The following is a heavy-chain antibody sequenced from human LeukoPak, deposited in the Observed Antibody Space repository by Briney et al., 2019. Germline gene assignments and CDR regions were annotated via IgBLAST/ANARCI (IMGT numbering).Heavy chain of an antibody. J-gene: IGHJ6*04. V-gene: IGHV3-48*03. CDR2: ISSGGSTI. Sequence: GGSLRLSCAASGFTFSSYEMNWVRQAPGKGLEWVSHISSGGSTIYYADSVKGRFTISRDNAKNSLYLQMNSLRAEDTAVYYCTRDRKEGGWYYGMDVWGKGTTDTVSS. CDR3: TRDRKEGGWYYGMDV. CDR1: GFTFSSYE. D-gene: IGHD6-19*01.